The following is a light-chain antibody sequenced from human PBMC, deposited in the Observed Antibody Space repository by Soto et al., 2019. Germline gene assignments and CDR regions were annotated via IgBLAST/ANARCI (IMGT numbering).Light chain of an antibody. J-gene: IGKJ2*01. CDR3: QQLNSYPYT. CDR1: QGISSY. Sequence: DIQMTQSPSTLSASVGDRVTITCRASQGISSYLAWYQQIPGKAPKLLIYATSTLRSGVPSRFSGSGSGTEFTLTISSLQPEDFATYYCQQLNSYPYTFGQGTRLEIK. V-gene: IGKV1-9*01. CDR2: ATS.